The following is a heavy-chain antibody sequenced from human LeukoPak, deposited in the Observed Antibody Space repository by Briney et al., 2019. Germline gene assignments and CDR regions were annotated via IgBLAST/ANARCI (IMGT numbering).Heavy chain of an antibody. CDR2: ISGSGGST. CDR1: GFAFSSYA. CDR3: ARDRSYNWIQDGMDV. Sequence: PGGSLRLSCAASGFAFSSYAMNWVRQAPGKGLEWVSSISGSGGSTYYADSVKGRFTISRDNAKNSLYLQMNSLRAEDTAVYYCARDRSYNWIQDGMDVWGQGTTVTVSS. D-gene: IGHD1-20*01. J-gene: IGHJ6*02. V-gene: IGHV3-23*01.